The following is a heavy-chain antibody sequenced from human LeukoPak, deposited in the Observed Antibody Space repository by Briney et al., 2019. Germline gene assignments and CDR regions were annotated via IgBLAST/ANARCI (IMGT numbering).Heavy chain of an antibody. CDR1: GFTFSSYA. D-gene: IGHD3-3*01. CDR3: ARDQGAARFGVANNWFDP. J-gene: IGHJ5*02. V-gene: IGHV3-30*01. Sequence: GGSLRLSCAASGFTFSSYAMHWVRQAPGKGLEWVAVISYDGSNKYYADSVKGRFTISGDNSKNTLYLQMNSLRAEDTAVYYCARDQGAARFGVANNWFDPWGQGTLVTVSS. CDR2: ISYDGSNK.